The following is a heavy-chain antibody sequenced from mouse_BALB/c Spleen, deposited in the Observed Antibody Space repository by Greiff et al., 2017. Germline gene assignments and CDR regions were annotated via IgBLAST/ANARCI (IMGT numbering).Heavy chain of an antibody. D-gene: IGHD2-4*01. V-gene: IGHV1S81*02. CDR1: GYTFTSYY. J-gene: IGHJ2*01. Sequence: QVQLKESGAELVKPGASVKLSCKASGYTFTSYYMYWVKQRPGQGLEWIGEINPSNGGTNFNEKFKSKATLTVDKSSSTAYMQLSSLTSEDSAVYYCTRRGYDYDRHLDYWGQGTTLTVSS. CDR3: TRRGYDYDRHLDY. CDR2: INPSNGGT.